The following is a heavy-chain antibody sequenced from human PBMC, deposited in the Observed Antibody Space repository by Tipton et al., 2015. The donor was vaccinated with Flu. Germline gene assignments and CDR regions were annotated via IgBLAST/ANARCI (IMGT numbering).Heavy chain of an antibody. J-gene: IGHJ4*02. Sequence: TLSLTCTVSGGSMSRHYWSWLRQPSGKGLEWIGHVFFNGSTTDYHPSLKSRVTISVDTSKNQFSLKLSSVTAADTAVYYCARGSYGYRFDYWGQGTLVTVSS. D-gene: IGHD5-18*01. CDR3: ARGSYGYRFDY. V-gene: IGHV4-59*11. CDR2: VFFNGST. CDR1: GGSMSRHY.